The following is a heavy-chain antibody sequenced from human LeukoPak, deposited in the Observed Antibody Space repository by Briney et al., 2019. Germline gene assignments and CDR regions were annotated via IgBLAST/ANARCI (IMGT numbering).Heavy chain of an antibody. CDR1: GFTFSSNY. CDR3: ARDPDGAVAGIAFDY. Sequence: PGGSLRLSCAASGFTFSSNYMSWVRQTPGKGLEWVSVIYSGGTTYYADSVKGRFTISRDNSKNTLYLQMNSLRAEDTAVYYCARDPDGAVAGIAFDYWGQGTLVTVSS. J-gene: IGHJ4*02. V-gene: IGHV3-53*01. CDR2: IYSGGTT. D-gene: IGHD6-19*01.